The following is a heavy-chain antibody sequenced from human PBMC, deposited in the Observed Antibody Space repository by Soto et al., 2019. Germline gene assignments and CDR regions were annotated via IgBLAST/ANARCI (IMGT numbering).Heavy chain of an antibody. CDR2: INPNSGGT. CDR1: GYTFTDYA. Sequence: GASVKVSCKASGYTFTDYALHWGRQAPGQSLEWMGWINPNSGGTNYAQKFQGWVTMTRDTSISTAYMELSRLRSDDTAVYYCARHTLVPADGSDAFDICGKGTMVTGSS. V-gene: IGHV1-2*04. D-gene: IGHD2-2*01. CDR3: ARHTLVPADGSDAFDI. J-gene: IGHJ3*02.